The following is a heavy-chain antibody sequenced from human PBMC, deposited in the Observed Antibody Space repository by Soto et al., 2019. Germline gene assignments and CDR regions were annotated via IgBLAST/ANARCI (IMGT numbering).Heavy chain of an antibody. V-gene: IGHV3-33*01. CDR1: GFTFSSYG. CDR2: IWYDGSNK. Sequence: QVQLVESGGGVVQPGRSLRLSCAASGFTFSSYGMHWVRQAPGKGLEWVAVIWYDGSNKYYADSVKGRFIISRDNSKNTLYLQMNSLRAEDTAVYYCARSDCSSTSCYDGLDYWGQGTLVTVSS. J-gene: IGHJ4*02. D-gene: IGHD2-2*01. CDR3: ARSDCSSTSCYDGLDY.